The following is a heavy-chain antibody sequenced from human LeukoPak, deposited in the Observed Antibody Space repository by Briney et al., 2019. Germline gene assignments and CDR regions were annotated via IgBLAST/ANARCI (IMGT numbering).Heavy chain of an antibody. CDR1: GFTFDDYA. CDR2: ISWNSGSI. J-gene: IGHJ4*02. V-gene: IGHV3-9*01. D-gene: IGHD3-22*01. CDR3: ATREYYYDSSGLSGVVDY. Sequence: GGSLRLSCAASGFTFDDYAMHWVRQAPGKGLEWVSGISWNSGSIGYADSVKGRFTISRDNAKNSLYLQMNSLRAEDTAVYYCATREYYYDSSGLSGVVDYWGQGTLVTVSS.